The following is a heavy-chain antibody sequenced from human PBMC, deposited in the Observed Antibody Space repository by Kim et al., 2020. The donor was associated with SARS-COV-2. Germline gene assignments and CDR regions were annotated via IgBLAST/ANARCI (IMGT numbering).Heavy chain of an antibody. CDR2: IYYNGNT. V-gene: IGHV4-31*03. Sequence: SETLSLTCTVSGGSVNSDEYYWTWLRHHPGKGPEWIGYIYYNGNTYYNPSLRSRVTISLDTSKNQFSLKLTSVTAADTAVYYCARDGAENGYISWCQGTLLGVSA. J-gene: IGHJ5*02. CDR1: GGSVNSDEYY. CDR3: ARDGAENGYIS. D-gene: IGHD5-12*01.